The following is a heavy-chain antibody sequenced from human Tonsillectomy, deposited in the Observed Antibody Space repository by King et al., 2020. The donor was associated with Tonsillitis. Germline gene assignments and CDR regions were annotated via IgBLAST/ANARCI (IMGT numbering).Heavy chain of an antibody. Sequence: QLVQSGAEVKKPGESLKISCKGSGYSFTSYWIGWVRQMPGKGLEWMGIIYPGDSDTRYSPSFQGQVTISADKSISTAYLQWSSLKASDTAMYYCARGTIAVAYPYYYYGMDVWGQGTTVTVSS. J-gene: IGHJ6*02. CDR1: GYSFTSYW. CDR2: IYPGDSDT. CDR3: ARGTIAVAYPYYYYGMDV. D-gene: IGHD6-19*01. V-gene: IGHV5-51*01.